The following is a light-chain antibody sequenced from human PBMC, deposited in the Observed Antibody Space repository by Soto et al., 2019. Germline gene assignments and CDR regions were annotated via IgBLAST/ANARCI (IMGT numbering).Light chain of an antibody. Sequence: MTQSPDTLSVSPGDRVTLSCRASHSVGTNLAWYHQKPGQAPRLLISGASARATDVPVRFSGSGSGTEFTLSISSLQSDDFAIYFCQQYNNWPTWTFGPGTRVEIK. J-gene: IGKJ1*01. CDR3: QQYNNWPTWT. V-gene: IGKV3-15*01. CDR1: HSVGTN. CDR2: GAS.